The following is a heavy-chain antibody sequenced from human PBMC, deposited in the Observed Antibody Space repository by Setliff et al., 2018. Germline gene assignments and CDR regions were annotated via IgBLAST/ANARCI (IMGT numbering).Heavy chain of an antibody. CDR2: IHYSENT. V-gene: IGHV4-39*01. J-gene: IGHJ4*02. CDR3: ARHPSSGSYYGGSIFYFDG. CDR1: GGSISSGNYY. D-gene: IGHD1-26*01. Sequence: SETLSLTCRVSGGSISSGNYYWGLIRQPPGKGLEWVASIHYSENTYYNPSLKTRVTISVDTPKNQFSLKLSFVTAADTAVYYCARHPSSGSYYGGSIFYFDGWGPGILVTVSS.